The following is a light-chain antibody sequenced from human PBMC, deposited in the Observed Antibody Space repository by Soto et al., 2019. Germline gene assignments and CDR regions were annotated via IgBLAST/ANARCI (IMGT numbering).Light chain of an antibody. V-gene: IGKV3-20*01. Sequence: EIVLTQSPGTLSLSPWERATLSCRASQSVSSSYLAWYQQKPGQAPRLLIYDASRATGIPDRFSGSGSGTDFTLTITRLEPEDFAVYYCQHYGTSALFGPGTKVDI. CDR2: DAS. J-gene: IGKJ3*01. CDR1: QSVSSSY. CDR3: QHYGTSAL.